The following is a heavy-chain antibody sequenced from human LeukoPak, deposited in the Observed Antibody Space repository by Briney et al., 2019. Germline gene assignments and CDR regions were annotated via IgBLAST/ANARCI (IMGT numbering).Heavy chain of an antibody. CDR1: GGSISNFY. CDR3: ARHAPTGTPTTFDL. CDR2: IYTSGDT. V-gene: IGHV4-4*09. J-gene: IGHJ4*02. Sequence: SETLSLTCTVSGGSISNFYWSWIGQPPGKGLEWIGYIYTSGDTNYNPSLKSRVTISGHTSKNQFSLKLTSESAADTAFYYCARHAPTGTPTTFDLGGQGTLGTVS. D-gene: IGHD1-1*01.